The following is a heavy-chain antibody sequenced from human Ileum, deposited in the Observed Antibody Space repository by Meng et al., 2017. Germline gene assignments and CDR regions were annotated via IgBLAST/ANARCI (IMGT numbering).Heavy chain of an antibody. CDR2: IFQSGRT. CDR1: GTW. J-gene: IGHJ4*02. D-gene: IGHD3-22*01. CDR3: ATSNDRDVYYLGY. Sequence: QGPVQESGPGPVKPSGTLPLTCAVSGTWWSWVRQPPGKGLEWIGEIFQSGRTNYNPSLKSRVTISIDKSKSQISLQLSAVTAADTAVYSCATSNDRDVYYLGYWGQGTLVTVSS. V-gene: IGHV4-4*02.